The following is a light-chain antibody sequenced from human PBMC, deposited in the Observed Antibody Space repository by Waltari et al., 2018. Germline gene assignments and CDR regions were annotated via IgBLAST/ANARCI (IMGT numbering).Light chain of an antibody. CDR3: QQYNNWPLMYT. CDR1: QRVSSN. J-gene: IGKJ2*01. Sequence: EIVMTQSPATLSVPPGERATLSCRASQRVSSNLAWYQQKPGQAPRLLIYGASTRATGIPARFSGSGSGTEFTLTISSLQSEDFAVYYCQQYNNWPLMYTFGQGTKLEIK. V-gene: IGKV3-15*01. CDR2: GAS.